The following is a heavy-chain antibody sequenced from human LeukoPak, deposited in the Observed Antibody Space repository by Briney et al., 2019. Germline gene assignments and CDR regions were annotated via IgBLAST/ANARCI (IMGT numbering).Heavy chain of an antibody. J-gene: IGHJ1*01. CDR2: IKQDGSEK. V-gene: IGHV3-7*05. D-gene: IGHD6-13*01. CDR3: SLEGSSWYRYFQH. Sequence: GGSLGLSCAASGFTFSSYWMSWVRQAPGKGLEWVANIKQDGSEKYYVDPVKGRFTISRDNAKNSLYLQMNSLRAEDTAVYYSSLEGSSWYRYFQHWGQGTLVTVSS. CDR1: GFTFSSYW.